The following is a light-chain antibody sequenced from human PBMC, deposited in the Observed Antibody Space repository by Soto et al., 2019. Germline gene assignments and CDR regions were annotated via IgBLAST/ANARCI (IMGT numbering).Light chain of an antibody. CDR1: QSINNL. CDR3: QQYDSYPLT. J-gene: IGKJ4*01. CDR2: DVS. V-gene: IGKV1-5*01. Sequence: DGQMTPYPSTLSAYVGDRVTITCRASQSINNLLAWYQQKPGKAPKFLIYDVSTLESGVPSRFSGSGSGTEFTLTISSLQPEDFATYYCQQYDSYPLTFCGGTKVDIK.